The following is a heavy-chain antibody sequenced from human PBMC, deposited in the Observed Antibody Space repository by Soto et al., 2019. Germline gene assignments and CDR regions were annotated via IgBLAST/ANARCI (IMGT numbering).Heavy chain of an antibody. CDR1: GFIFSNYA. CDR2: VTSRGDTT. Sequence: EVQLLQSGGGLVQPGGSLRLSCAASGFIFSNYAMNWVRQAPGKGLEWVSIVTSRGDTTYYADSVKGRFTISRDNSKNTLYLQVNSRTAEDTAVYYCAKDRRGGGLDYWGQGTLVSVSS. J-gene: IGHJ4*02. D-gene: IGHD3-16*01. V-gene: IGHV3-23*01. CDR3: AKDRRGGGLDY.